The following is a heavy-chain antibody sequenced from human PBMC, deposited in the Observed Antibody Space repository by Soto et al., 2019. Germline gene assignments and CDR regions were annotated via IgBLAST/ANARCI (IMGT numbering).Heavy chain of an antibody. V-gene: IGHV4-4*07. CDR2: IYTTGSS. J-gene: IGHJ4*02. CDR1: GDSTSTYS. CDR3: AGAAYNYGPFDS. Sequence: SETLSLTCTFSGDSTSTYSWNWIRQPAGKGLEWIGRIYTTGSSNYNPSLESRIAISVDTSENQFFLKLSSVTAADTAVYYCAGAAYNYGPFDSWGQGTLVTVS. D-gene: IGHD5-18*01.